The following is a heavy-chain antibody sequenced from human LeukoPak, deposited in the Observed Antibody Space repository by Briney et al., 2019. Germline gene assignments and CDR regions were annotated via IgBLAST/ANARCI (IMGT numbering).Heavy chain of an antibody. Sequence: GGSLRLSCAASGFTFSDYYMTWIRQAPGKGLEWVSYISSSGITIYYADSVKGRFTISRDNAKNSLYLQMNSLRAEDTAVYYCAKDRDSSGSPADWFDPWGQGTLVTVSS. CDR3: AKDRDSSGSPADWFDP. V-gene: IGHV3-11*01. CDR1: GFTFSDYY. D-gene: IGHD6-19*01. CDR2: ISSSGITI. J-gene: IGHJ5*02.